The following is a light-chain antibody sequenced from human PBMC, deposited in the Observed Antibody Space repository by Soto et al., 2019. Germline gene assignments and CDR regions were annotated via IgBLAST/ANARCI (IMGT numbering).Light chain of an antibody. CDR1: QSVSSSY. CDR3: QQYGSSPYT. CDR2: GAS. J-gene: IGKJ2*01. Sequence: EIVLTQSPGTLSLSPGERATLSCRASQSVSSSYLAWYQQKPGQAPRLLIYGASSRATGIPDRFSGSGSGRDFTLNISRLEPEDCAVYYCQQYGSSPYTFGQGTKLEIK. V-gene: IGKV3-20*01.